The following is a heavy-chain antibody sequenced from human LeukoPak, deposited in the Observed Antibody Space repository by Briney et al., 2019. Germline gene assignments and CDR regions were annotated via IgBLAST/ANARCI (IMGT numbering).Heavy chain of an antibody. J-gene: IGHJ4*02. CDR1: GFTFSSYE. D-gene: IGHD6-19*01. V-gene: IGHV3-48*03. Sequence: GGSLRLSCAASGFTFSSYEMNWVRQAPGKGLEWVSYISSSGSTIYYADSVRGRFTISRDNSKNTLYLQMNSLRAEDTGVYYCAKDLSSGSRRAYWGQGTLVTVSS. CDR2: ISSSGSTI. CDR3: AKDLSSGSRRAY.